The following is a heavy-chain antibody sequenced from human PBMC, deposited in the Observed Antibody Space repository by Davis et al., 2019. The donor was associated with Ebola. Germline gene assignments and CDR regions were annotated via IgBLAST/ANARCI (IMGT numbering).Heavy chain of an antibody. V-gene: IGHV4-30-4*01. Sequence: PSETLSLTCTVSGGSISSGDNYWSWIRQAPGKGLEWIGHIYHSGNTDYNPSLKSRVIISIDTSKNQFSLKLNSVTAADTAVYYCARDFAFCSSTSESCLLYYYNMDVWGQGTTVTVSS. J-gene: IGHJ6*02. CDR2: IYHSGNT. CDR3: ARDFAFCSSTSESCLLYYYNMDV. CDR1: GGSISSGDNY. D-gene: IGHD2-2*01.